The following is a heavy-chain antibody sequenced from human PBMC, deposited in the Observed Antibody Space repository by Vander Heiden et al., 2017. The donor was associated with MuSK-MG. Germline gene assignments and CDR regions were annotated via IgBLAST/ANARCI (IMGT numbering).Heavy chain of an antibody. V-gene: IGHV4-31*03. CDR2: IYYRGST. CDR3: ARDDAPLAAAVWSAFDI. J-gene: IGHJ3*02. Sequence: QVQLQESGPGLVKPSQTLSLTCTVSGGSISRGGYYWSWIRQHPGKGLEWIGYIYYRGSTSYNPSLKSRVTISVATSKNQFSLKLSSVTAADTAVYYCARDDAPLAAAVWSAFDIWGQGTMGTVSS. D-gene: IGHD6-13*01. CDR1: GGSISRGGYY.